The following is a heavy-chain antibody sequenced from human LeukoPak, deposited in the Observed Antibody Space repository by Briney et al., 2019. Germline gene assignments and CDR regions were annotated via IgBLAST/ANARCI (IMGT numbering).Heavy chain of an antibody. D-gene: IGHD3-10*01. J-gene: IGHJ6*04. CDR1: GGTFSSYA. CDR2: IIPIVGTA. CDR3: ARGLLWFGELPYYYYGMDV. Sequence: SVKVSCKASGGTFSSYAISWVRQAPGQGLEWMGGIIPIVGTANYAQKFQGRVTITADKSTSTAYMELSSLRSEDTAVYYCARGLLWFGELPYYYYGMDVWGKGTTVTVSS. V-gene: IGHV1-69*06.